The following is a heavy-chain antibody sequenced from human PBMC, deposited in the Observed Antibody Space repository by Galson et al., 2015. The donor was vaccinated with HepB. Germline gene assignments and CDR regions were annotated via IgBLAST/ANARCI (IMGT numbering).Heavy chain of an antibody. Sequence: SLRLSCAASGFTFSNAWMSWVRQAPGKGLEWVGRIKSKTDGGTTDYAAPVKGRFTISRDDSKNTLYLQMNSLKTEDTAVYYCTGTEELWLPYYYYYGMDVWGQGTTVTVSS. V-gene: IGHV3-15*01. CDR3: TGTEELWLPYYYYYGMDV. CDR1: GFTFSNAW. J-gene: IGHJ6*02. CDR2: IKSKTDGGTT. D-gene: IGHD5-18*01.